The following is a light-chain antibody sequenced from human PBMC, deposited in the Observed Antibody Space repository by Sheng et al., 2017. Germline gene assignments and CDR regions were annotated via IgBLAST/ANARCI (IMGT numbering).Light chain of an antibody. J-gene: IGKJ2*03. V-gene: IGKV3-11*01. CDR3: QQYKDWPPRS. Sequence: EIVLTQSPGALSLSPGERATLSCRASQSVSGSYLAWYQQKPGQAPRLLIYDASNRATGIPARFSGSGSGTDFTLTISNLQSEDFAVYFCQQYKDWPPRSFGQGTKLEIK. CDR2: DAS. CDR1: QSVSGSY.